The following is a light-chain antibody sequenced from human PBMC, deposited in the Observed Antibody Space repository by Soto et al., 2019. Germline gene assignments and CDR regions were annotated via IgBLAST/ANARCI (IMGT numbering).Light chain of an antibody. V-gene: IGKV1-5*03. CDR3: QQYNSYPWT. CDR2: KAS. CDR1: QSISSW. Sequence: DIQMTQSPSTLSASVGDRVTIACRASQSISSWLAWYQQKPGKAPKLLIYKASSLPSGVPSRFSGSGSGTEFTLTISSLQPDDFATYYCQQYNSYPWTFGQGTKVEIK. J-gene: IGKJ1*01.